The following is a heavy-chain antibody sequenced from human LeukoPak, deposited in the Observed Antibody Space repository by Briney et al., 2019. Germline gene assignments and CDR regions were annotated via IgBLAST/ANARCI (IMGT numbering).Heavy chain of an antibody. D-gene: IGHD3-22*01. CDR1: GGSISSYY. V-gene: IGHV4-59*01. J-gene: IGHJ4*02. CDR2: IYYTGST. Sequence: SETLSLTCTVSGGSISSYYWSRIRQPPGKGLEWIGYIYYTGSTNYNPSLKSRVTISVDTSKNQFSLNLSSVTAADTAVYYCARGHYYDSRSPWDYWGQGTLVTVSS. CDR3: ARGHYYDSRSPWDY.